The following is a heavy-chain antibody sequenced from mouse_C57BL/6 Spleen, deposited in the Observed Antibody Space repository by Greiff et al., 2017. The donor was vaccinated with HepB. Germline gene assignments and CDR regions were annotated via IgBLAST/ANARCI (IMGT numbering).Heavy chain of an antibody. CDR1: GYTFTSYW. CDR2: IDPSDSYT. J-gene: IGHJ4*01. D-gene: IGHD2-2*01. CDR3: ARKGVTTVAMDY. V-gene: IGHV1-50*01. Sequence: VQLQQPGAELVKPGASVKLSCKASGYTFTSYWMQWVKQRPGQGLEWIGEIDPSDSYTNYNQKFKGKATLTVDTSSSTAYMQLSSLTSEDSAVYYCARKGVTTVAMDYWGQGTSVTVSS.